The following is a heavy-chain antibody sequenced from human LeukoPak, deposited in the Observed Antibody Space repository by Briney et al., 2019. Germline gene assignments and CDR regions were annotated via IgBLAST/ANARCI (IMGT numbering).Heavy chain of an antibody. CDR2: ISDSGGST. Sequence: GGSLILSCAASGFTFSSYAMSWVRQAPGKGLERVSTISDSGGSTYYTDSVKGRFTFSRDNSKNTLYLQMNSLRAEDTAVYYCAKDHGFYSSGWHPLFDHWGQGTLVTVTP. V-gene: IGHV3-23*01. J-gene: IGHJ4*02. D-gene: IGHD6-19*01. CDR1: GFTFSSYA. CDR3: AKDHGFYSSGWHPLFDH.